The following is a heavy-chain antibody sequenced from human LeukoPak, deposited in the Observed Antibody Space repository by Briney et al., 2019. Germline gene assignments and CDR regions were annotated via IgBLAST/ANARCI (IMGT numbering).Heavy chain of an antibody. CDR1: GYTFTGYY. Sequence: ASVKVSCKASGYTFTGYYMHWVRQAPGQGLEWMGWINPNSGGTNYAQKFQGRVTMTRDTSISTAYMELGRLTSDDTAVYYCARDLSRDNWFDPWGQGTLVTVSS. CDR2: INPNSGGT. CDR3: ARDLSRDNWFDP. J-gene: IGHJ5*02. V-gene: IGHV1-2*02.